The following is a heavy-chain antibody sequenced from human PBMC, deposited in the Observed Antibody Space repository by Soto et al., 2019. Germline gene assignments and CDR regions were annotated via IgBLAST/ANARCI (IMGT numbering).Heavy chain of an antibody. CDR2: ISWNSGSI. J-gene: IGHJ4*02. Sequence: EVQLVESGGGLVQPGRSLRLSCAASGFTFDDYAMHWVRQAPGKGLEWVSGISWNSGSIGYADSVKGRFTISRDNAKNYLYLQMNSLRAEDTALYYCAKGRTQWLDLFDHWGQGTLVTVSS. D-gene: IGHD6-19*01. V-gene: IGHV3-9*01. CDR1: GFTFDDYA. CDR3: AKGRTQWLDLFDH.